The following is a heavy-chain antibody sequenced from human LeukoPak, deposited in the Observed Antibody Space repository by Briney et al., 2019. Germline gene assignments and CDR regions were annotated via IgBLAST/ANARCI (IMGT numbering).Heavy chain of an antibody. CDR3: ARDVLRYFEGQYGMDV. Sequence: GGSLRLSCAASGFTFSSYAMHWARQAPGKGLEWVAVISYDGSNKYYADSVKGRFTISRDNSKNTLYLQMNSLRAEDTAVYYCARDVLRYFEGQYGMDVWGQGTTVTVSS. D-gene: IGHD3-9*01. CDR2: ISYDGSNK. CDR1: GFTFSSYA. J-gene: IGHJ6*02. V-gene: IGHV3-30-3*01.